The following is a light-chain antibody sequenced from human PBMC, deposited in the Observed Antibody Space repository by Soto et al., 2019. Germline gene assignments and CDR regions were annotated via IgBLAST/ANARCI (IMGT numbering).Light chain of an antibody. CDR1: SSDVGGYNN. V-gene: IGLV2-14*01. CDR3: SSYTSSSTVV. CDR2: DVS. Sequence: QSVLTQHASVSGSPGRSITISCTGTSSDVGGYNNVSWYQQHPGKAPKLMIYDVSNRPSGVSNRFSGSKSGNTASLTISGLQAEDEADYYRSSYTSSSTVVFGGGTKLTVL. J-gene: IGLJ2*01.